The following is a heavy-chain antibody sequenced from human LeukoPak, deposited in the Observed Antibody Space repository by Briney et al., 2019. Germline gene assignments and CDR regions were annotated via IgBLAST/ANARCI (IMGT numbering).Heavy chain of an antibody. CDR1: GYTFTSYG. J-gene: IGHJ4*02. V-gene: IGHV1-18*01. Sequence: GASVKVSCKASGYTFTSYGISWVRQAPGQGLEWMGWISAYNGNTNYAQKLQGRVTMTTDTSTSTAYMELRSLRSDDTAVYYCARDLEPASYYGVDYWGQGTLVTVSS. D-gene: IGHD1-26*01. CDR2: ISAYNGNT. CDR3: ARDLEPASYYGVDY.